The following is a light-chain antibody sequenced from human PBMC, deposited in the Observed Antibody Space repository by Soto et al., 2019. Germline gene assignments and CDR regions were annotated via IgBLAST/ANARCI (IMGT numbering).Light chain of an antibody. CDR3: KQYRKWTRT. Sequence: ILMTHFPATLSVSPLERATLSCRASQSVRSNLAWYQQKPGQAPRLLIFAASTRATVIPARFRGSGSGTEFTLNIRDLQSEDFEVYSCKQYRKWTRTIGKGHXVEIK. CDR1: QSVRSN. J-gene: IGKJ4*02. V-gene: IGKV3-15*01. CDR2: AAS.